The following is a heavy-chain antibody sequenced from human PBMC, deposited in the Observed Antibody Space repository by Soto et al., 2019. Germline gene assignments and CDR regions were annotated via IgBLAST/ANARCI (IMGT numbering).Heavy chain of an antibody. CDR1: GFNFNNYA. V-gene: IGHV3-30*18. CDR2: ISEDGSKK. J-gene: IGHJ4*02. D-gene: IGHD4-17*01. CDR3: AKSAHPATVTLYYFDY. Sequence: QVQLVESGGGVVQPGRSLRLSCAASGFNFNNYAMHWVRQAPGKGLEWVTLISEDGSKKYFADSVKGRFTVSRDNSKNTLLLQMNSLKTEDTAVYYCAKSAHPATVTLYYFDYWGQGTLVTVSS.